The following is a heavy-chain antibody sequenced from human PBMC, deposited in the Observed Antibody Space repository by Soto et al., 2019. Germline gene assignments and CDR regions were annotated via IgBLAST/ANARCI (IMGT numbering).Heavy chain of an antibody. CDR3: AHAVGLGGLVDY. CDR2: IYGDDDK. J-gene: IGHJ4*02. CDR1: GFSLTTSGVG. V-gene: IGHV2-5*02. Sequence: QITLKESGPALVKPTQTLTLTCSFSGFSLTTSGVGVGWIRQPPGKALEWLALIYGDDDKRYNSSLKSRLTITKDPSKHQVVLTMSNMDPVDTGTYYCAHAVGLGGLVDYWGQGTLVTVSS. D-gene: IGHD3-16*01.